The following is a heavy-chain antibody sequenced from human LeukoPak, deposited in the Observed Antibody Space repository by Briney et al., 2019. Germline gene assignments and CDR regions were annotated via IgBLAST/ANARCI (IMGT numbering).Heavy chain of an antibody. CDR3: ARDYYDSSGYYADLDS. Sequence: GGSLRLSCVASGFTFSSYEMNWVRQAPGKGLQWIAYVDDSGGSIYYADSVKGRFTIARDNAKNSLYLQMNSLRAEDTAVYYCARDYYDSSGYYADLDSWGQGTLVTVSS. D-gene: IGHD3-22*01. CDR2: VDDSGGSI. V-gene: IGHV3-48*03. J-gene: IGHJ4*02. CDR1: GFTFSSYE.